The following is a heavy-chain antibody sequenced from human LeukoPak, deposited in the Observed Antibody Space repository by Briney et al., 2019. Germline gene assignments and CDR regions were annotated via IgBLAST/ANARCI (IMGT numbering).Heavy chain of an antibody. CDR2: IRSKAYGGTT. J-gene: IGHJ4*02. V-gene: IGHV3-49*04. CDR1: GFTFSSYG. Sequence: PGGSLRLSCAASGFTFSSYGMSWVRQAPGKGLEWVGFIRSKAYGGTTEYAASVKGRFTISRDDSKSIAYLQMNSLKTEDTAVYYCTRTPRGSHLDYWGQGTLVTVSS. D-gene: IGHD1-26*01. CDR3: TRTPRGSHLDY.